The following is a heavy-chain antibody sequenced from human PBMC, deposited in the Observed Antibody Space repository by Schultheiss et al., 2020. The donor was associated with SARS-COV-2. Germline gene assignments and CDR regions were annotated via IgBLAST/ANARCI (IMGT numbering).Heavy chain of an antibody. D-gene: IGHD3-22*01. CDR1: GFTFGDYA. CDR2: IRSKAYGGTT. CDR3: TRYYYDSSGYYGPFDY. J-gene: IGHJ4*02. V-gene: IGHV3-49*03. Sequence: GGSLRLSCTASGFTFGDYAMSWFRQAPGKGLEWVGFIRSKAYGGTTEYAASVKGRFTISRDDSKSIAYLQMNSLKTEDTAVYYCTRYYYDSSGYYGPFDYWGQGTLVTVSS.